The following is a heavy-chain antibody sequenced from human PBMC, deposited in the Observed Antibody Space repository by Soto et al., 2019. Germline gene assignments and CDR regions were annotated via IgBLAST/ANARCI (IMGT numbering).Heavy chain of an antibody. Sequence: EASVKVSCKASGYTFTSYAMHWVRQAPGQRLEWMGWINAGNGNTKYSQKFQGRVTITRDTSASTAYMELSSLRSEDTAVYYCARARPYSNYVWFDPWGQGTLVPVS. D-gene: IGHD4-4*01. CDR3: ARARPYSNYVWFDP. V-gene: IGHV1-3*01. CDR2: INAGNGNT. J-gene: IGHJ5*02. CDR1: GYTFTSYA.